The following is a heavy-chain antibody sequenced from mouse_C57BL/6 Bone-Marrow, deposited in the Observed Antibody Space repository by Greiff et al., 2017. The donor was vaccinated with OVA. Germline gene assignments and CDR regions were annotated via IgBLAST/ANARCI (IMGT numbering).Heavy chain of an antibody. Sequence: QVQLQQPGAELVKPGASVKLSCKASGYTFTSYWMHWVKQRPGRGLEWIGRIAPSSGGTTYNEKFKGKATLTVDKPSSTAYMQLSSLTSEDSAVYYCAREGYPHFDDWGQGTTLTVSS. CDR3: AREGYPHFDD. J-gene: IGHJ2*01. D-gene: IGHD2-2*01. V-gene: IGHV1-72*01. CDR2: IAPSSGGT. CDR1: GYTFTSYW.